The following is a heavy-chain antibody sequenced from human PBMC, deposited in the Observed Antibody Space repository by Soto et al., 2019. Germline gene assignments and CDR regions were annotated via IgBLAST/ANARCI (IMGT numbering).Heavy chain of an antibody. Sequence: EVQLVESGGGLVQPGGSLRLSCAASGFTFRSYWMHWVRQAPGKGLVWVSRISPDGSITNYADSVKGRFTISRDNAKNTLFLQMNSRRAEDTAVYYCTREVATVPDYWGQGTLVTVSS. CDR2: ISPDGSIT. J-gene: IGHJ4*02. CDR1: GFTFRSYW. D-gene: IGHD6-13*01. CDR3: TREVATVPDY. V-gene: IGHV3-74*01.